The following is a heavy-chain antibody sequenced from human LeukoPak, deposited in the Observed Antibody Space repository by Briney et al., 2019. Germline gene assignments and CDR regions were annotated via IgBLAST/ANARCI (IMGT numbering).Heavy chain of an antibody. CDR2: IYSGGST. CDR3: ARDLWESTYDFWSGYYLPSMDV. Sequence: GGSLRLSCAASGFTVSSNYMSWVRQAPGKGLEWVSVIYSGGSTYYADSVKGRFTISRDNYKNTLYLQMNSLRAEDTAVYYCARDLWESTYDFWSGYYLPSMDVWGQGTTVTVSS. J-gene: IGHJ6*02. CDR1: GFTVSSNY. V-gene: IGHV3-53*01. D-gene: IGHD3-3*01.